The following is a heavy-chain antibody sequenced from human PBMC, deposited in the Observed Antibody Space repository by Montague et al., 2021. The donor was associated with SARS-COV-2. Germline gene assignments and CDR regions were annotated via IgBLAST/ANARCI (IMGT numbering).Heavy chain of an antibody. V-gene: IGHV3-7*01. CDR2: IKLDGSEE. Sequence: SLRLSFSGSGFTFSIYNINWVRQAPGKGLEWVANIKLDGSEEYSVDSVKGRFTVSRDNAKNSLYLQMNSLRAEDTAVYYCARATLYVDVWGKGTTVTVSS. CDR1: GFTFSIYN. J-gene: IGHJ6*03. CDR3: ARATLYVDV.